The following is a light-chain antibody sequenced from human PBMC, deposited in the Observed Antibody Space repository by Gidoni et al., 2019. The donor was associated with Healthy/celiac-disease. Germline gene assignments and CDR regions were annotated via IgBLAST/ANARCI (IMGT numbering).Light chain of an antibody. CDR2: DAS. J-gene: IGKJ1*01. CDR3: QKYNSAPWT. CDR1: QGISTY. V-gene: IGKV1-27*01. Sequence: IQLTQSPSSLSASVGDRVTITCRASQGISTYLAWYQQKPGKVPKLLIYDASTLQSGVPSRFSGSGSGTDFTLTISSLQPEDVATYYCQKYNSAPWTFGQGTKVEIK.